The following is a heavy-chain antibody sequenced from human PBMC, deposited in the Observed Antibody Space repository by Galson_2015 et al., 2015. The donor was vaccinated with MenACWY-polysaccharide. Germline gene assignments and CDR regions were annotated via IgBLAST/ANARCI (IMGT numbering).Heavy chain of an antibody. CDR2: IYFSGDT. J-gene: IGHJ4*02. V-gene: IGHV4-39*07. CDR1: RGSIIARDYC. D-gene: IGHD3-10*01. CDR3: AADYASGSSFAY. Sequence: SETLSLTCSVSRGSIIARDYCWGWIRQTPGKGLEWMGTIYFSGDTFYNPSLKSRITISLDTSRNQFSLKLTSVTAADTAVYFCAADYASGSSFAYWGQGTLVPVSS.